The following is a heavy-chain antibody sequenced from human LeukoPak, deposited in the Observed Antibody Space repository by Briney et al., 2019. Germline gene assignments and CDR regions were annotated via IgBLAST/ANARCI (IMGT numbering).Heavy chain of an antibody. V-gene: IGHV3-30*04. J-gene: IGHJ4*02. CDR3: ARAMVRGVIPY. CDR1: GFTFRAYA. D-gene: IGHD3-10*01. Sequence: GRSLRLSCAASGFTFRAYAMHWVRQAPGKGLEWLAVISNDGTIQYYADSVKGRFTISRDNSRNIMNLQTDSLRPEDTAPYYCARAMVRGVIPYWGQGTLVTVSS. CDR2: ISNDGTIQ.